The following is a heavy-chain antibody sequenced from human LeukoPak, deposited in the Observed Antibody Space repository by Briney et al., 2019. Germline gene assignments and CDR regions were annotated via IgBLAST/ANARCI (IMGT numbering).Heavy chain of an antibody. V-gene: IGHV3-53*01. Sequence: GGSLRLSCAASGFTVSSNYMSWVRQAPGKGLEWVSVIYSGGSTYYADSVKGRFTVSRDNSKNTMYLQMNSLRAEDTAVYYCARARWGSGYNYYYMDVWGKGTTVIVSS. J-gene: IGHJ6*03. CDR3: ARARWGSGYNYYYMDV. CDR2: IYSGGST. D-gene: IGHD7-27*01. CDR1: GFTVSSNY.